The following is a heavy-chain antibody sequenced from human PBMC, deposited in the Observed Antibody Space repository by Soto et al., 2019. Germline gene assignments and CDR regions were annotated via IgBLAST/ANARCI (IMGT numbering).Heavy chain of an antibody. J-gene: IGHJ6*02. CDR2: IYYSGST. D-gene: IGHD6-6*01. CDR3: ARVLSIAAPGGMDV. CDR1: GGSISSCGYY. V-gene: IGHV4-31*03. Sequence: SETPSLTCTVSGGSISSCGYYWSWIRQHPGKGLEWIGYIYYSGSTYYNPSLKSRVTISVDTSKNQFSLKLSSVTAADTAVYYCARVLSIAAPGGMDVWGQGTTVTVSS.